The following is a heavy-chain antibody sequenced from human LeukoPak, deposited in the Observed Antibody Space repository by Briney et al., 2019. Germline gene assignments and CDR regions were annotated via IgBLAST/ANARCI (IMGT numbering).Heavy chain of an antibody. CDR2: ISVGAEYI. D-gene: IGHD3-3*01. J-gene: IGHJ4*02. V-gene: IGHV3-23*01. CDR3: ASGPPFLKYFEY. CDR1: GFTFSTYV. Sequence: PGGSLRLSCAASGFTFSTYVMNWFPQAPGMGREWVSTISVGAEYIFYADSVKGRFTISRDDSNHALHLQMHSLRAEDTALYYCASGPPFLKYFEYWGQGTLVTVSS.